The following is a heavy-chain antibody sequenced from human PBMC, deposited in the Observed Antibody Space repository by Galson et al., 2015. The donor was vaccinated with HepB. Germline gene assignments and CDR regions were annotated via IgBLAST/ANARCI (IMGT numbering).Heavy chain of an antibody. V-gene: IGHV1-18*01. J-gene: IGHJ3*02. CDR2: ISAYNGNT. CDR3: ARVGFAPTFFTLNWNAPEIDAFDI. Sequence: SVKVSCKASGYTFTSYGISWVRQAPGQGLEWMGWISAYNGNTNYAQKLQGRVTMTTDTSTSTAYMELRSLRSDDTAVYYCARVGFAPTFFTLNWNAPEIDAFDIWGQGTMVTVSS. CDR1: GYTFTSYG. D-gene: IGHD1-20*01.